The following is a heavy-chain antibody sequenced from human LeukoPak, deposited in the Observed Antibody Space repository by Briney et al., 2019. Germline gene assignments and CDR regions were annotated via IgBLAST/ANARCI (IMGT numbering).Heavy chain of an antibody. J-gene: IGHJ4*02. CDR2: IYYSGST. CDR3: ARVRYDILTGSPWGDYYFDY. Sequence: SETLSLTCTVSGGSISSYYWSWIRQPPGKGLEWIGYIYYSGSTNYNPSLKSRVTISVDTSKNQFSLKLSSVTAADTAVYYCARVRYDILTGSPWGDYYFDYWGQGTLVTVSS. V-gene: IGHV4-59*01. CDR1: GGSISSYY. D-gene: IGHD3-9*01.